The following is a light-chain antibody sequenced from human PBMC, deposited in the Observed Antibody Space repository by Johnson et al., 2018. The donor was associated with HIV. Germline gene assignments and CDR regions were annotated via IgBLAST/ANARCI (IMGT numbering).Light chain of an antibody. V-gene: IGLV1-51*02. J-gene: IGLJ1*01. Sequence: QSMLTQPPSVSAAPGQKVTISCSGSSSNLGNNYVSWYQQVPGTAPNLLIYENNKRPSGIPDRFSGSKSCTSATLGIPGLQPGDEANYYCGTWASSLSAGLYFFGTGTKVTVL. CDR1: SSNLGNNY. CDR3: GTWASSLSAGLYF. CDR2: ENN.